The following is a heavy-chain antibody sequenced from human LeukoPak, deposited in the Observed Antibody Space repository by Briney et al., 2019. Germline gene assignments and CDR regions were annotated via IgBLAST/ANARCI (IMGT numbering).Heavy chain of an antibody. J-gene: IGHJ5*02. V-gene: IGHV7-4-1*02. CDR1: GYTFTTYA. Sequence: ASVKVSCKASGYTFTTYAMNWVRQAPGQGLEWMGWINTNTGNPTYAQGFTGRFVFSLDTSVSTAYLQISSLKAEDTAVYYCARDYGMYSSSWYGGERRFDPWGQGTLVTVSS. CDR3: ARDYGMYSSSWYGGERRFDP. CDR2: INTNTGNP. D-gene: IGHD6-13*01.